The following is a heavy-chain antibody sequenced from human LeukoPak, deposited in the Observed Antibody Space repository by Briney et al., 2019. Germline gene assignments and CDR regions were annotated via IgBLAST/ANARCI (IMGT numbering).Heavy chain of an antibody. J-gene: IGHJ6*04. CDR3: AELGITMIGGV. Sequence: SGESLRLSCAASGFTFSSYEMNWVRQAPGKGLEWVSYISSSGSTIYYADSVKGRFIISRDNAKNSLYLQMNSLRAEDTAVYYCAELGITMIGGVWGKGTTVTISS. CDR1: GFTFSSYE. CDR2: ISSSGSTI. V-gene: IGHV3-48*03. D-gene: IGHD3-10*02.